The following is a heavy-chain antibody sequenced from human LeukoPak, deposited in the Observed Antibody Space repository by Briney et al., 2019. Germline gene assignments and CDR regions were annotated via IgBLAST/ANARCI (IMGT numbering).Heavy chain of an antibody. CDR3: ARDGYKGPGPVDY. CDR2: ISSSGSTI. V-gene: IGHV3-48*04. J-gene: IGHJ4*02. CDR1: GFTFSSYA. D-gene: IGHD5-24*01. Sequence: GRSLRLSCAASGFTFSSYAMSWVRQAPGKGLEWVSYISSSGSTIYYADSVKGRFTISRDNAKNSLYLQMNSLRAEDTDVYYCARDGYKGPGPVDYWGQGTLVTVSS.